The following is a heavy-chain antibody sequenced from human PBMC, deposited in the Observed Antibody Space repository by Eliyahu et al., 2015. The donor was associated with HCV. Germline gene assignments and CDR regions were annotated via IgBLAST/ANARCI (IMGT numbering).Heavy chain of an antibody. CDR2: ISGSGGDT. CDR3: AKDPAGWFSYYFDY. Sequence: EVQLLESGGGLVQPGGSLRLSCAASGFTFSSYAMSWVRQAPGKGLEWVSAISGSGGDTYNADSVKGRFSISRENSKNTLYLQMNSLRAEDTAVYFCAKDPAGWFSYYFDYWGQGTLVTVSS. D-gene: IGHD2-15*01. J-gene: IGHJ4*02. CDR1: GFTFSSYA. V-gene: IGHV3-23*01.